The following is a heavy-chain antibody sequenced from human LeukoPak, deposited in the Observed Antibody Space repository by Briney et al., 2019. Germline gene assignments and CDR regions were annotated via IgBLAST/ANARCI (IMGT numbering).Heavy chain of an antibody. V-gene: IGHV1-3*01. Sequence: ASVKVSCKASGYTFTGYYMHWVRQAPGQRLEWMGWINAGNGNTKYSQKFQGRVTITRDTSAGTAYMELSSLRSEDTAVYYCARDARDVLRFLEWLLDYWGQGTLVTVSS. CDR2: INAGNGNT. CDR3: ARDARDVLRFLEWLLDY. D-gene: IGHD3-3*01. CDR1: GYTFTGYY. J-gene: IGHJ4*02.